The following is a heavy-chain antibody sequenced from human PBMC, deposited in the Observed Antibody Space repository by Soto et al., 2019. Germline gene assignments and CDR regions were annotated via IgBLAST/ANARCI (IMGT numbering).Heavy chain of an antibody. J-gene: IGHJ5*02. D-gene: IGHD6-25*01. CDR2: ISGGADRT. Sequence: GGSLRLSCGASGFTFSTYSLSWVRQAPGKGLEWVSPISGGADRTYYADSVKGRFTISRDDSKTTLYLQMNSLRVEDTAVYYCAKRAAYFEPWGQGTLVTVSS. CDR3: AKRAAYFEP. V-gene: IGHV3-23*01. CDR1: GFTFSTYS.